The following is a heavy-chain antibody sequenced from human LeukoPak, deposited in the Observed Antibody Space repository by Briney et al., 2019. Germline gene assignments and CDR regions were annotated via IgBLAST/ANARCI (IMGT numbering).Heavy chain of an antibody. CDR3: ALTTVTLLPY. J-gene: IGHJ4*02. CDR1: GFTFSSYE. Sequence: GGSLRLSCAASGFTFSSYEMNWVRQAPGKGLEWVSYISSSGSTIYYADSVKGRFTISRDNAKNSLYLQMYSLRAEDTAVYYCALTTVTLLPYWGQGTLVTVSS. CDR2: ISSSGSTI. D-gene: IGHD4-17*01. V-gene: IGHV3-48*03.